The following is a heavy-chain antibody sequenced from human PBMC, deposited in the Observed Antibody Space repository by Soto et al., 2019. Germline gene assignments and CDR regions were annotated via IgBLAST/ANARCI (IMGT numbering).Heavy chain of an antibody. J-gene: IGHJ6*02. CDR3: ARGGDAVSCHPYYYYGMDV. Sequence: GALRLSCVASGFTFNHHGMHWVRQAPGRGLEWVAVIWFDGSNQYYADSVKGRFSVSRDNSKKTLYLQMNSLRAEDTAVYYCARGGDAVSCHPYYYYGMDVWGQGTTVNVSS. CDR1: GFTFNHHG. V-gene: IGHV3-33*01. D-gene: IGHD3-10*01. CDR2: IWFDGSNQ.